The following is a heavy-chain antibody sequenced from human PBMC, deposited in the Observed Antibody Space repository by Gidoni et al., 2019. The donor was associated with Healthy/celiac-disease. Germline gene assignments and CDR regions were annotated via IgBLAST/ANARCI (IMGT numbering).Heavy chain of an antibody. CDR2: ISSSSSYI. CDR3: ARTSRPDYDSSGYYSPFDY. V-gene: IGHV3-21*01. CDR1: GFTFSSYS. Sequence: EVQLVESGGGLVKPGGSLRLSCAASGFTFSSYSLNWFRQAPGKGLEWVSSISSSSSYIYHADSVKGRFTISRDNAKNSLYLQMNSLRAEDTAVYYCARTSRPDYDSSGYYSPFDYWGQGTLVTVSS. J-gene: IGHJ4*02. D-gene: IGHD3-22*01.